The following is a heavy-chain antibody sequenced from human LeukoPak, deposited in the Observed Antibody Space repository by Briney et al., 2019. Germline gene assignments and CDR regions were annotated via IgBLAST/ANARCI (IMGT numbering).Heavy chain of an antibody. CDR2: IYTGGTT. D-gene: IGHD3-10*02. J-gene: IGHJ4*02. V-gene: IGHV4-4*07. CDR1: GDSISSYH. CDR3: ARDRAVRGLKGYYFDH. Sequence: PSETLSLTCTVSGDSISSYHWSWIRQSAGKGLEWIGRIYTGGTTNYNPSLRTQLTMSIDKSKNQFSLKLTSVTAADTAVYYCARDRAVRGLKGYYFDHWGQGILVTVSS.